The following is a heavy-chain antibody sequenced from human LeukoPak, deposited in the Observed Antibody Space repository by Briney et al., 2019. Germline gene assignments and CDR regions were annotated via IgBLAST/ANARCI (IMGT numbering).Heavy chain of an antibody. CDR3: AKDLHPNGDLIPDAFDI. CDR2: ISGSGGST. Sequence: GGSLRLSCAASGFTFSSYDMSWVRQAPGKGPEWVSAISGSGGSTYYADSVKGRFTISRDNSKNTLYLQMNSLRAEDTAVYYCAKDLHPNGDLIPDAFDIWGQGTMVTVSS. V-gene: IGHV3-23*01. D-gene: IGHD4-17*01. J-gene: IGHJ3*02. CDR1: GFTFSSYD.